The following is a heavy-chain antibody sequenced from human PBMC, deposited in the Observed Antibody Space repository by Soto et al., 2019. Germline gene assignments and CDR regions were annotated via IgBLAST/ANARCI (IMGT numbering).Heavy chain of an antibody. CDR3: AREGVGARYYYYGMDV. V-gene: IGHV3-33*01. Sequence: GGSLRLSCAASGFTFSSYGTHWVRQAPGKGLEWVAVIWYDGSNKYYADSVKGRFTISRDNSKNTLYLQMNSLRAEDTAVYYCAREGVGARYYYYGMDVWGQGTTVTVSS. CDR1: GFTFSSYG. J-gene: IGHJ6*02. CDR2: IWYDGSNK. D-gene: IGHD1-26*01.